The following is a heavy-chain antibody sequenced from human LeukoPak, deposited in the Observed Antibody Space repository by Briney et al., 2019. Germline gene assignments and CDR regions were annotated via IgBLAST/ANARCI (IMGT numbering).Heavy chain of an antibody. CDR2: ISGSGGST. Sequence: GGSLRLSCAASGFTFSSFGKSWVRQAPGKGLEWVSAISGSGGSTYYADTVRGRFTISRDNSKNTLYLQMNSLRAEDTAVYYCANEDGDLRWAYYFDYWGQGTLVTVSS. D-gene: IGHD3-16*01. V-gene: IGHV3-23*01. CDR1: GFTFSSFG. J-gene: IGHJ4*02. CDR3: ANEDGDLRWAYYFDY.